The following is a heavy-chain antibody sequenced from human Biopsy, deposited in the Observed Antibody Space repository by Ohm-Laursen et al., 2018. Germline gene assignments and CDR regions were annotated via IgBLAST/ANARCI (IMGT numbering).Heavy chain of an antibody. J-gene: IGHJ1*01. Sequence: SVKVSCKVPGGTFSNYGVNWVRQAPGQGLEWLGGNIPILGTGNYAQKSQDRVTVAADTSTSTATMELRSLRSDDTAVYYCATKLTGYFHHWGQGTLVIVSS. V-gene: IGHV1-69*06. CDR2: NIPILGTG. CDR3: ATKLTGYFHH. D-gene: IGHD3-9*01. CDR1: GGTFSNYG.